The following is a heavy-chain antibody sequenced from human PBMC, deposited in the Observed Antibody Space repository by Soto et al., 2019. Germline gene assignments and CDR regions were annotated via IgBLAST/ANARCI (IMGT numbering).Heavy chain of an antibody. CDR1: GYTFTSYA. V-gene: IGHV1-3*01. J-gene: IGHJ6*02. CDR2: INAGNGNT. D-gene: IGHD6-19*01. Sequence: ASVKVSCKASGYTFTSYARHWVRQAPGQRLEWMGWINAGNGNTKYSQKFQGRVTITRDTSASTAYMELSSLRSEDTAVYYCASRQAVAGTNYYYYGMDVWGQGTTVTVSS. CDR3: ASRQAVAGTNYYYYGMDV.